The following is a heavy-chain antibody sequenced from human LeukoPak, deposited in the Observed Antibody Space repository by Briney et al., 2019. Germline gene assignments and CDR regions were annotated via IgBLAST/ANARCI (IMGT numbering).Heavy chain of an antibody. J-gene: IGHJ4*02. CDR3: ATQVTATNPNDY. V-gene: IGHV3-66*02. CDR2: IYSGGST. D-gene: IGHD1-7*01. Sequence: GGSLRLSCAASGFTVSSNYMSWVRQAPGKGLERVSVIYSGGSTYYADSVKGRFTISRDNSKNTLYLQMNSLRAEDTAVYYCATQVTATNPNDYWGQGTLVTVSS. CDR1: GFTVSSNY.